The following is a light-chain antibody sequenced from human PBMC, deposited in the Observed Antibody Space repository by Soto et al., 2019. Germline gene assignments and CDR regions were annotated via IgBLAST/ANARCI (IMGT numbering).Light chain of an antibody. J-gene: IGLJ3*02. CDR2: DVS. V-gene: IGLV2-14*03. Sequence: QPVLTQPASVSGSPGQSITLSCTGTSSDVGAYNYVSWYRHNPGKAPKLMVYDVSNRPSGVSNRFSGSKSGNTASLTISGLQAEDEADYYCSSYSNSRTLVFGGGTKVTVL. CDR1: SSDVGAYNY. CDR3: SSYSNSRTLV.